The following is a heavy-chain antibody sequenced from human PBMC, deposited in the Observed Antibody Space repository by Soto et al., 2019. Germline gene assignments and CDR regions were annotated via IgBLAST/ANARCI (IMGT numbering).Heavy chain of an antibody. J-gene: IGHJ5*02. CDR3: AHSNTVTTPGRWFDP. V-gene: IGHV2-5*02. Sequence: QITLKESGPTLVNPTQTLTLTCTFSGFSLSTNGVGVGWIRQPPGKALERLAVIYWDDDKRYSPSLKSRLTITKDTSKNQVVLTMTNMDPVDTATYYCAHSNTVTTPGRWFDPWGQGTLVTVSS. CDR1: GFSLSTNGVG. D-gene: IGHD4-17*01. CDR2: IYWDDDK.